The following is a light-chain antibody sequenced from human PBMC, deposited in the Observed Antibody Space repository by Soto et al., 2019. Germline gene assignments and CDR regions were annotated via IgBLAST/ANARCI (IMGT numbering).Light chain of an antibody. Sequence: QSVLTLAPSVSAAPGQKVTISCSGSCPNIGTNYVSWYQQLPGTAPRLLIYENNKRPSGIPDRFSGSKSGTSATLGITGLQTGDEADYYCGTWDRSLTTSYVFGPGTKVTVL. J-gene: IGLJ1*01. CDR3: GTWDRSLTTSYV. V-gene: IGLV1-51*02. CDR1: CPNIGTNY. CDR2: ENN.